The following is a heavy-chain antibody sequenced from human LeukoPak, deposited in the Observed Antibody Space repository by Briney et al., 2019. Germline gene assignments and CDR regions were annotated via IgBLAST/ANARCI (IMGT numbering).Heavy chain of an antibody. V-gene: IGHV3-48*03. CDR1: GFSFSSFE. CDR3: ARXRGYNYGYSGYYDH. CDR2: ISTSGAST. Sequence: GGSLRLSCAASGFSFSSFEMNWVRQAPGKGLEWISYISTSGASTYYADSVRGRFTISRDNAKDSLYLRMDTLRVEDSAVYYCARXRGYNYGYSGYYDHWGQGILVSVSS. D-gene: IGHD5-18*01. J-gene: IGHJ4*02.